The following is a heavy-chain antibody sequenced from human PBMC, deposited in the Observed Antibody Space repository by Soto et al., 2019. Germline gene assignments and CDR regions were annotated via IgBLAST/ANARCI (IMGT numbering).Heavy chain of an antibody. CDR3: ARDLVARYGMDV. V-gene: IGHV3-33*01. D-gene: IGHD2-8*02. J-gene: IGHJ6*02. CDR2: IWYDGSNK. Sequence: GGSLRLSCAASGFTFSSYGMHWVRQAPGKGLEWVAVIWYDGSNKYYADSVKGRFTISRDNSKNTLYLQMNSLRAEDTAVYYCARDLVARYGMDVWGQGTTVTVSS. CDR1: GFTFSSYG.